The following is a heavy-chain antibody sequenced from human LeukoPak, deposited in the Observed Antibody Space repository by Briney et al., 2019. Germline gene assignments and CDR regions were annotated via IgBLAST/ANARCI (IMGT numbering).Heavy chain of an antibody. V-gene: IGHV3-11*01. CDR3: ARAGQSDY. Sequence: GGSLRLSCAASGFTFTDYYMTWIRQAPGKGLEWVSSISGGSRTMHYADSVKGRFTTSRDNAKNSLFLQMNSLRAEDTAVCYCARAGQSDYWGQGTLVTVSS. J-gene: IGHJ4*02. CDR1: GFTFTDYY. CDR2: ISGGSRTM.